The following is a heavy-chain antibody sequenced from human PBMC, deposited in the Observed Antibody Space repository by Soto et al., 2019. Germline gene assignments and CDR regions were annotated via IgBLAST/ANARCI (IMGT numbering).Heavy chain of an antibody. V-gene: IGHV4-59*01. CDR2: IYYSGST. Sequence: PSETLSLTCTVSGGSISSYYWSWIRQPPGKGLEWIGYIYYSGSTNYNPSLKSRVTISVDTSKNQFSLKLSSVTAADTAVYYCARSGGRSYYDFWSGYSPADPNYYYYGMDVWGQGTTVTVSS. CDR3: ARSGGRSYYDFWSGYSPADPNYYYYGMDV. D-gene: IGHD3-3*01. J-gene: IGHJ6*02. CDR1: GGSISSYY.